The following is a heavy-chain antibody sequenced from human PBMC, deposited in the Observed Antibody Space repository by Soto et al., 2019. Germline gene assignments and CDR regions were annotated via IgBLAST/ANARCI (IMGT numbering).Heavy chain of an antibody. J-gene: IGHJ6*02. CDR3: ARDTTMIVVVTTAPYGMDV. V-gene: IGHV1-46*01. CDR1: GYTFTSYY. D-gene: IGHD3-22*01. CDR2: INPSGGST. Sequence: GASVKVSCKASGYTFTSYYMHWVRQAPGQGLEWMGIINPSGGSTSYAQKFQGRVTMTRDTSTSTVYMELSSLRSEDTAVYYCARDTTMIVVVTTAPYGMDVWGQGTTVTVSS.